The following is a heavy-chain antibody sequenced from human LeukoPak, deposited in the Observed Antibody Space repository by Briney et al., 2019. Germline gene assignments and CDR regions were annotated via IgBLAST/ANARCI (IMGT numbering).Heavy chain of an antibody. Sequence: ASVTVSCKASGYTFTSYAMNWVRQAPGQGLEWMGWINTNTGNPTYAQGFTGRFVFSLDTSVSTAYLQISSLKAEDAAVYYCARSSLEWLPQPVYWGQGTLVTVSS. V-gene: IGHV7-4-1*02. CDR1: GYTFTSYA. J-gene: IGHJ4*02. CDR3: ARSSLEWLPQPVY. CDR2: INTNTGNP. D-gene: IGHD3-3*01.